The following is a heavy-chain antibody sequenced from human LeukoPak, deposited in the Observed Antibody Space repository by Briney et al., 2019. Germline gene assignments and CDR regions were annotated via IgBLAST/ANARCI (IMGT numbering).Heavy chain of an antibody. CDR1: GGSISSYY. D-gene: IGHD3-22*01. V-gene: IGHV4-59*01. Sequence: SETLSLTCTVSGGSISSYYWSWIRQPPGKGLEWIGYIYYSGSTNYNPSLKSRVTISVDTSKNQFSLKLSSVTAADTAVYYCARSPDDSSGYYGDYWGQGTLVTVSS. CDR3: ARSPDDSSGYYGDY. CDR2: IYYSGST. J-gene: IGHJ4*02.